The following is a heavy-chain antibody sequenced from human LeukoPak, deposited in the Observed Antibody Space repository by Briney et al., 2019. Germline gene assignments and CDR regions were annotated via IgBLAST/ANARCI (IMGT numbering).Heavy chain of an antibody. J-gene: IGHJ2*01. CDR1: GFTFSSYA. CDR2: ISYDGSNK. V-gene: IGHV3-30*04. Sequence: PGGSLRLSCAASGFTFSSYAMHWVRQAPGKGLEWVAVISYDGSNKYYADSVKGRFTISRDNSKNTLYLQMNSLRAEDTAVYYCAILGGYSYGWYFDLWGRGTLVTVSS. D-gene: IGHD5-18*01. CDR3: AILGGYSYGWYFDL.